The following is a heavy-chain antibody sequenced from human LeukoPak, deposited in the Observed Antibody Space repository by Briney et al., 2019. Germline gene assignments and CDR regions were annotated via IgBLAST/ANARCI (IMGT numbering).Heavy chain of an antibody. CDR2: IYTSGST. D-gene: IGHD6-19*01. CDR1: GGSISSGSYY. V-gene: IGHV4-61*02. Sequence: SQTLSLTCTVSGGSISSGSYYWSWIRQPTGKGLEWIRSIYTSGSTNYNPSLKSRVTISVYTSKNQFSLKLSSVTAADTAVYYCARDRGGSSGWYGFDYWGQGTLVTVSS. CDR3: ARDRGGSSGWYGFDY. J-gene: IGHJ4*02.